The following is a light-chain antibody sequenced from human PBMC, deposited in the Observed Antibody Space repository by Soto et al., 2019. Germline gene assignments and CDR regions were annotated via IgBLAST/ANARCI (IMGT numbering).Light chain of an antibody. CDR3: TTYTNINTRACV. CDR2: EVR. J-gene: IGLJ1*01. CDR1: SSDVGRYNY. V-gene: IGLV2-14*01. Sequence: QSVLTQPAAVSGPPGQSITISCTGTSSDVGRYNYVSWYQQHSGKAPKLVIYEVRNRPSGISNRFSASKSGNTASLTISGLQAEDEADYYCTTYTNINTRACVFGTGTKVTVL.